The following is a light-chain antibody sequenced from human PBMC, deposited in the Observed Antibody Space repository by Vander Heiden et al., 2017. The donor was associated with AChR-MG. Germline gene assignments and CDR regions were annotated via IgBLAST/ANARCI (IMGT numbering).Light chain of an antibody. CDR2: AAA. V-gene: IGKV1-8*01. Sequence: IRITQSPSSPLAATGDRGTITCRGSQGISSYLAWYQQKPGKAPKLLIYAAATWQSGVPSRFSGSGYGRDFTLTISCRQSEDFATYYCQQHDSDPMSTFGQGTKLEIK. CDR3: QQHDSDPMST. CDR1: QGISSY. J-gene: IGKJ2*01.